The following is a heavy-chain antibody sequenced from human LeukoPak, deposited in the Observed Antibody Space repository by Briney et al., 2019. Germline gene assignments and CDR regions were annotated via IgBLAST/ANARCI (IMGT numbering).Heavy chain of an antibody. J-gene: IGHJ3*02. D-gene: IGHD3-22*01. CDR2: IFNGGST. Sequence: GGSLRLSCVVSGFTVSSNYMSWVRQAPGKGLEWVSVIFNGGSTYYADSVKGRFTISRDNAKNSLYLQMNSLRAEDTAVYYCARDLAGSYDSSGYYTGYAFDIWGQGTMVTVSS. CDR3: ARDLAGSYDSSGYYTGYAFDI. CDR1: GFTVSSNY. V-gene: IGHV3-66*01.